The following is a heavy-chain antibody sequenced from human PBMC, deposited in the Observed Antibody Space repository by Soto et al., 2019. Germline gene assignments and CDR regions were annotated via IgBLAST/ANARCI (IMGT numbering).Heavy chain of an antibody. CDR2: IIPIFGTA. CDR1: GGTFSSYA. D-gene: IGHD2-2*01. CDR3: ARDASRGCSSTSCKGGNWFDP. Sequence: ASVKVSCKASGGTFSSYAISWVRQAPGQGLEWMGGIIPIFGTANYAQKFQGRVTITADESTSTAYMELSSLRSEDTAVYYCARDASRGCSSTSCKGGNWFDPWGQGTLVTV. J-gene: IGHJ5*02. V-gene: IGHV1-69*13.